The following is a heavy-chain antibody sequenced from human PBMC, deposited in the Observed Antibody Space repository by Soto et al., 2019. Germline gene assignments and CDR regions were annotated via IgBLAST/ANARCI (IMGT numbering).Heavy chain of an antibody. CDR1: GFTFSRYG. V-gene: IGHV3-21*06. D-gene: IGHD2-2*01. CDR2: ISSSTSYV. CDR3: ARDPSEGRVGNWFES. J-gene: IGHJ5*01. Sequence: EVQLVESGGGLVKPGGSLRLSCAASGFTFSRYGMNWLRQAPGKGLEWVASISSSTSYVYYADSVKGRFSTSRDNAKNILYLEMYALRIEDTAVYYCARDPSEGRVGNWFESWGQGTLVTVSS.